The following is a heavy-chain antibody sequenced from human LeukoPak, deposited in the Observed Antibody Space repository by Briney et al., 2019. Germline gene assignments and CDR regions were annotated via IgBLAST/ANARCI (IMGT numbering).Heavy chain of an antibody. D-gene: IGHD3-16*01. V-gene: IGHV4-59*01. CDR1: GDSMSTSY. Sequence: SETLSLTCTVSGDSMSTSYWSWIRQPLGKGLEWIGYFYHSGTDYNPSLKSRVTISGDMSNNQFSLKLSSVTAADTAIYYCARGWRGDHFDYWGQGTLVSVSS. J-gene: IGHJ4*02. CDR3: ARGWRGDHFDY. CDR2: FYHSGT.